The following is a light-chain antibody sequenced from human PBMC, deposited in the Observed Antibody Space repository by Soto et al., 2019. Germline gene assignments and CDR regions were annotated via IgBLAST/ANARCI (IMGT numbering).Light chain of an antibody. Sequence: LTQPRSVSGSPGQSVTVSCIGTSSDVGGYNSVSWYQEHPGKAPKLMIYDVIKRPSGVPDRFSGSKSGNTASLTISGLLAEDEADYYCCSYVGSYSYVFGTGTKVT. J-gene: IGLJ1*01. CDR3: CSYVGSYSYV. CDR1: SSDVGGYNS. CDR2: DVI. V-gene: IGLV2-11*01.